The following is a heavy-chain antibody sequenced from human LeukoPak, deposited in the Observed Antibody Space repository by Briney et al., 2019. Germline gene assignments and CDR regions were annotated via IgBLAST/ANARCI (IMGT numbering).Heavy chain of an antibody. CDR1: GFPFSSYE. CDR2: ISNSGSPI. CDR3: AGGPQLGGSFVF. V-gene: IGHV3-48*03. D-gene: IGHD1-26*01. J-gene: IGHJ4*02. Sequence: GGSLRLSCAASGFPFSSYEWAWVRQAPGMGLEWVAYISNSGSPIKYGDAVKGRFTISRDNSKNSVYLQMNSLRADDTAFYFCAGGPQLGGSFVFWGQGTLVTVSS.